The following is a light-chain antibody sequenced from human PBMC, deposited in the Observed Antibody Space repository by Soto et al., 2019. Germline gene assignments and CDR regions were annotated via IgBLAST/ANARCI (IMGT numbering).Light chain of an antibody. CDR1: SSDVGGYKY. CDR2: EVR. V-gene: IGLV2-14*01. CDR3: SSYTSSSSYV. Sequence: QSVLTQPASVSGSPGQSITISCTGTSSDVGGYKYVSWYQQHPGKATKLMIYEVRNRPSGVSNRFSGSKSGNTASLTISGLQADDEADYYCSSYTSSSSYVFGTGTKVTVL. J-gene: IGLJ1*01.